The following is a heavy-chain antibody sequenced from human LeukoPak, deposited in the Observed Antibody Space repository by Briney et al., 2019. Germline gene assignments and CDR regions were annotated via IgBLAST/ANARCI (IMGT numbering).Heavy chain of an antibody. V-gene: IGHV1-3*01. CDR2: INAANGDT. Sequence: ASVKVSCKASGYTFTNYAIHWVRQAPGQRLEWVGWINAANGDTKYSQKFQGRVTITRDTSASTAYMELSSLRSEDTAVYYCARDPISSWDIFVAFDIWGQGTMVTVSS. CDR1: GYTFTNYA. J-gene: IGHJ3*02. CDR3: ARDPISSWDIFVAFDI. D-gene: IGHD6-13*01.